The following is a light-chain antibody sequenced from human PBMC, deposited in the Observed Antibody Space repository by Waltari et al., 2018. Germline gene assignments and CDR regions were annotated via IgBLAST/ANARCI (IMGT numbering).Light chain of an antibody. J-gene: IGLJ3*02. CDR1: SSDVGGYNY. CDR2: EVS. CDR3: SSYTSSSTSWV. Sequence: QSALTQPASVSGSPGQSITISCTGTSSDVGGYNYVSWYQQHPVKAPKLMIYEVSNRPSGVSNRFSGSKAGNTASLTISGLQAEDEADYYCSSYTSSSTSWVFGGGTKLTVL. V-gene: IGLV2-14*01.